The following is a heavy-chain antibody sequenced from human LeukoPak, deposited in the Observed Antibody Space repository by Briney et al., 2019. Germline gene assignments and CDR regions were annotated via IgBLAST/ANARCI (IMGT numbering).Heavy chain of an antibody. V-gene: IGHV1-46*01. CDR2: INPSGGST. CDR1: GYTFTSYY. J-gene: IGHJ4*02. Sequence: ASVKVSCKASGYTFTSYYMHWVRQAPGQGLEWMGIINPSGGSTSYAQKFQGRVTMTRDTSTSTVYMKLSSLRSEDTAVYYCTKSLGGYYAFDYWGQGTLVTVSS. D-gene: IGHD3-22*01. CDR3: TKSLGGYYAFDY.